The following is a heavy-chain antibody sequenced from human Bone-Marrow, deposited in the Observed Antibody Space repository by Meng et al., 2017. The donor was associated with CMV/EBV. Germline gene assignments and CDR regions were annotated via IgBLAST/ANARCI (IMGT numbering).Heavy chain of an antibody. V-gene: IGHV4-34*01. CDR3: ARYKTVVGATTDYWYFDL. D-gene: IGHD1-26*01. CDR2: INHSGST. CDR1: SFSGSY. Sequence: SFSGSYWRWIRQPPGKGLEWIGEINHSGSTNYNPSLKSRVTISVDTSKNQFSLKLSSVTAADTAVYYCARYKTVVGATTDYWYFDLWGRGTLVTVSS. J-gene: IGHJ2*01.